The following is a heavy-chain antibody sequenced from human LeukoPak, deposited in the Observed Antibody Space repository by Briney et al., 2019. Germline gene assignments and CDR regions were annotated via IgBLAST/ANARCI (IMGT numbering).Heavy chain of an antibody. V-gene: IGHV4-39*01. D-gene: IGHD3-10*01. Sequence: SETLSLTCTVSGGSISTSNYYWGWIRQPPGKGLEWIGSIYHSGRTFYNPSLKSRVTISVDTSKNQFSLKLSSVTAADTAMYYCARNRYYYGSGNYGVPNWFDPWGQGTLVTVSS. CDR3: ARNRYYYGSGNYGVPNWFDP. J-gene: IGHJ5*02. CDR2: IYHSGRT. CDR1: GGSISTSNYY.